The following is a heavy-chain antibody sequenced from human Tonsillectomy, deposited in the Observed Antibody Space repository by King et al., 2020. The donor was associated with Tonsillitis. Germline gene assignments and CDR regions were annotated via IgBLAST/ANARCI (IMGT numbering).Heavy chain of an antibody. D-gene: IGHD6-13*01. J-gene: IGHJ6*02. CDR1: GGSFSGYY. V-gene: IGHV4-34*01. CDR3: AEGMSMDV. Sequence: QVQLQQWGAGLLKPSETLSLTCTVYGGSFSGYYWSWIRKPPGKGLEWIGEINHSGSTNYNPSLKSRVTISVDTSKNQFSLKLSSVTAADTAVYYCAEGMSMDVWGQGTTVTVSS. CDR2: INHSGST.